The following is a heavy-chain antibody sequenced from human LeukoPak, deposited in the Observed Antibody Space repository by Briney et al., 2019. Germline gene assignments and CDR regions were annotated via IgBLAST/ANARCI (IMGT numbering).Heavy chain of an antibody. Sequence: PGGSLRLSCAASGFTFSNSGMHWVRQAPGKGLEWVALIRFDGSNDFCADSVKGRFTISRDNSKNTLYLQMNTLRTEDTAVYYCAKDPRFYGREWTGYFDYWGQGTLVTVSS. V-gene: IGHV3-30*02. J-gene: IGHJ4*02. D-gene: IGHD3/OR15-3a*01. CDR1: GFTFSNSG. CDR3: AKDPRFYGREWTGYFDY. CDR2: IRFDGSND.